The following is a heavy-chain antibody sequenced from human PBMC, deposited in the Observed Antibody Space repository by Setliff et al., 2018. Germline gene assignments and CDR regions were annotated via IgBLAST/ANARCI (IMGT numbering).Heavy chain of an antibody. CDR2: IRQDGFEK. Sequence: PGGSLRLSCAASGFMFRGYLMAWVRQAPGKGLEWVASIRQDGFEKHYVDSVKGRFTISRDNGEDSMYLRMSSLRAEDTAVYYCTTVAIQIWSASGAFDIWGRGVLVTVSS. D-gene: IGHD5-18*01. V-gene: IGHV3-7*03. CDR3: TTVAIQIWSASGAFDI. CDR1: GFMFRGYL. J-gene: IGHJ3*02.